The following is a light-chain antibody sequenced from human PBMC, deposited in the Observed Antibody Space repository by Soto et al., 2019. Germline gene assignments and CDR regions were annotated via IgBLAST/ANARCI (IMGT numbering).Light chain of an antibody. V-gene: IGLV3-1*01. CDR3: QAWDSSTGGHV. Sequence: SYELTQPPSVSVSPGQTASITCSGDKLGDKYACWYQQKPGQSPVLVIYEDRKRPSGIPERFSGSNSGTTTTLTISGTQAIDEADYYCQAWDSSTGGHVFGTGTKVTVL. J-gene: IGLJ1*01. CDR1: KLGDKY. CDR2: EDR.